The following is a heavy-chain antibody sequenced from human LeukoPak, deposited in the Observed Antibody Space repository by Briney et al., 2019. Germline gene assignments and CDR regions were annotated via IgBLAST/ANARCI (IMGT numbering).Heavy chain of an antibody. J-gene: IGHJ6*03. Sequence: ASVKVSCKASGGTFSSYAISWVRQAPGQGLEWMGGIIPIFGTANYAQKFQGRVTITTDESTSTAYMELSSLRSEDTAVYYCARGDCSSTSCYTKVGYYYMDVWGKGTTVTVSS. CDR3: ARGDCSSTSCYTKVGYYYMDV. CDR1: GGTFSSYA. CDR2: IIPIFGTA. D-gene: IGHD2-2*02. V-gene: IGHV1-69*05.